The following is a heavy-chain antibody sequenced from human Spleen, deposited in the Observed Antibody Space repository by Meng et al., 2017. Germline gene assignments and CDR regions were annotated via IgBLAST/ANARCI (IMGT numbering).Heavy chain of an antibody. V-gene: IGHV4-61*01. CDR1: GGSVSSGSYY. J-gene: IGHJ4*02. CDR3: AGGPWELDY. CDR2: IDYSRST. Sequence: VPLTESGPGLVRPSETLSLTCTVSGGSVSSGSYYWSWIRQPPGKGLEWIGYIDYSRSTNYYPSLKSRVTMSVDTSKNQFSLKLSSVTAADTAVYYCAGGPWELDYWGQGTLVTVSS. D-gene: IGHD1-26*01.